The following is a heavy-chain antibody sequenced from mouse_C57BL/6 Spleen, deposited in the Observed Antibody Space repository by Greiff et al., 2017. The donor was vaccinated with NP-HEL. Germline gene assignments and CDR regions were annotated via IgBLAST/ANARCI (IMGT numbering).Heavy chain of an antibody. CDR2: IRLKSDNYAT. CDR1: GFTFSNYW. J-gene: IGHJ3*01. CDR3: TGGAAGAY. V-gene: IGHV6-3*01. Sequence: EVQLQQSGGGLVQPGGSMKLSCVASGFTFSNYWMNWVRQSPEKGLEWVAQIRLKSDNYATNYAESVKGRFTISRYESKSIVYLQMNNLSAEYTVIYYCTGGAAGAYWGQGTLVTVSA.